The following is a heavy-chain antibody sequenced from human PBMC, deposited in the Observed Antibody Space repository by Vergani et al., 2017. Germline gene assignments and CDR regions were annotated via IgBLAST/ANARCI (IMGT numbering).Heavy chain of an antibody. J-gene: IGHJ4*02. V-gene: IGHV4-59*02. CDR2: VSFRGDT. CDR1: GASVNSYY. D-gene: IGHD3-10*01. Sequence: QVKLQESGPGLVKPSETLSLTCTVSGASVNSYYWSWIRQPPGKGLEWMGYVSFRGDTLYDPSVKGRMTISLNTSSNQFSLYLTSLTAADTAVYYCARSRIYYRAGSPDYWGQGTLVTVSS. CDR3: ARSRIYYRAGSPDY.